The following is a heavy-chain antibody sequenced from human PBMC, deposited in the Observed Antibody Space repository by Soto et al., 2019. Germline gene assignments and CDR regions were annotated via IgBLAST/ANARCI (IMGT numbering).Heavy chain of an antibody. Sequence: SETLSLTCAVSGYSISSGYYWGWIRQPPGKGLEWIGSIYHSGSTYYNPSLKSRVTISVDTSKNQFSLKLSSVTAADTAVYYCARDRGSSSAVFDDWGQGTLVT. CDR1: GYSISSGYY. D-gene: IGHD6-6*01. J-gene: IGHJ4*02. CDR2: IYHSGST. V-gene: IGHV4-38-2*02. CDR3: ARDRGSSSAVFDD.